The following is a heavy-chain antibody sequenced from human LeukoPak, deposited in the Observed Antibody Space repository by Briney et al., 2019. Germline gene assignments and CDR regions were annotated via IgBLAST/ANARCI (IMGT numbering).Heavy chain of an antibody. V-gene: IGHV3-72*01. CDR3: TRGRSGTWPWYFDD. Sequence: GGSLRLSCAASGFIFSDHYMDWVRQAPGKGLEWVGRSRNKANSHTTEHAASVKGRFTISRDDSKNSLYLQLNSLKTEDTAVYYCTRGRSGTWPWYFDDWGQGTLVTVSS. CDR1: GFIFSDHY. D-gene: IGHD1-26*01. CDR2: SRNKANSHTT. J-gene: IGHJ4*02.